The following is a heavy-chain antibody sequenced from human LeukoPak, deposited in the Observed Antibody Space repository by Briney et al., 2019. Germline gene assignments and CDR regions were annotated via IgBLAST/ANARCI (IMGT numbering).Heavy chain of an antibody. CDR2: IRYDGSNK. V-gene: IGHV3-30*02. Sequence: QPGGSLRLSCAASGFTFSSYGMHWVRQAPGKGLEWVAFIRYDGSNKYYADSVKGRFAISRDNSKNTLYLQMNSLRAEDTAVYYCAKGRMGFGELPYYFDYWGQGTLVTVSS. D-gene: IGHD3-10*01. J-gene: IGHJ4*02. CDR1: GFTFSSYG. CDR3: AKGRMGFGELPYYFDY.